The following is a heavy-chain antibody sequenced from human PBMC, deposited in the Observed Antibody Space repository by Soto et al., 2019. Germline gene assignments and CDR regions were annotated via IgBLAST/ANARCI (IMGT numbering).Heavy chain of an antibody. Sequence: PSQTLSLTCAISGDSVSSNSAAWNWIRQSPSRGLEWLGRTYYRSKWYNDYAVSVQSRISINPDTSKNQFSLQLNSVTPEDTAVYYCERDTPKATGAIDIWGQGTMVTVSS. CDR3: ERDTPKATGAIDI. CDR1: GDSVSSNSAA. D-gene: IGHD3-10*01. V-gene: IGHV6-1*01. J-gene: IGHJ3*02. CDR2: TYYRSKWYN.